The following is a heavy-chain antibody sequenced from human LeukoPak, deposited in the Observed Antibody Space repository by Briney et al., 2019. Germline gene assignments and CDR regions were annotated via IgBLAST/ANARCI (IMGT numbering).Heavy chain of an antibody. CDR3: ASVHQGDAFDI. CDR2: IYYSGST. V-gene: IGHV4-59*01. J-gene: IGHJ3*02. D-gene: IGHD2-2*01. Sequence: SETLSLTCTVSGGSISSYYWSWIRQPPGKGLEWIGYIYYSGSTNYNPSLKSRVTISVDTSKNQFSLKLSSVTAADTAVYYCASVHQGDAFDIWDQGTMVTVSS. CDR1: GGSISSYY.